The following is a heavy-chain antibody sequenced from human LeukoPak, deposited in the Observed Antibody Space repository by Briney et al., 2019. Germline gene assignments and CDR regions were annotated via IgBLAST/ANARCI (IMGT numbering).Heavy chain of an antibody. CDR3: AREGYGGNWGSFDY. CDR1: GFTFRTYA. D-gene: IGHD4-23*01. J-gene: IGHJ4*02. Sequence: PGRSLRLSCAASGFTFRTYAMHWVRQAPGKGLEWVAFISYDGSNKNYADSVKGRFTISRDNSKNTLYLQMSSLRAEDTAVYHCAREGYGGNWGSFDYWGQGTLVTVSS. V-gene: IGHV3-30-3*01. CDR2: ISYDGSNK.